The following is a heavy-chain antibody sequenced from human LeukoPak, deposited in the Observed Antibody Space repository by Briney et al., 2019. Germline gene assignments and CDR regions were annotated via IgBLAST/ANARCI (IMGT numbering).Heavy chain of an antibody. J-gene: IGHJ4*02. CDR2: IYNSGTT. Sequence: PSETLSLTCIVSGGAISTYYWSWIRQPPGKGLEWIGYIYNSGTTHYNPSLKSRITISGDTSKNHFSLRLRSVTAADTAVYYCARDRRGKIVVVPAASYYFDYWGQGTLVTVSS. CDR1: GGAISTYY. D-gene: IGHD2-2*01. V-gene: IGHV4-59*01. CDR3: ARDRRGKIVVVPAASYYFDY.